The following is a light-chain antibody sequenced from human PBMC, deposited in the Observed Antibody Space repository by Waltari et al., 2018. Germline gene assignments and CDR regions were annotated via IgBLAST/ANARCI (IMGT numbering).Light chain of an antibody. CDR2: WAS. Sequence: DIVMTQSPDSLAVSLGERATINCKSSQSLFDSSRERDYLAWYQQKPGHPPRLLIYWASTRESGVPDRFSGSGSATDFSLTISTLQAEDVAIYYCHQYYNVPQTFGQGTKVQIK. CDR3: HQYYNVPQT. V-gene: IGKV4-1*01. J-gene: IGKJ1*01. CDR1: QSLFDSSRERDY.